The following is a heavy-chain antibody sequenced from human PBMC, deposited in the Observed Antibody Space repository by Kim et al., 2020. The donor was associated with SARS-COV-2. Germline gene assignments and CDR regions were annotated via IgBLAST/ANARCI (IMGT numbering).Heavy chain of an antibody. J-gene: IGHJ6*02. D-gene: IGHD6-19*01. CDR3: ARIKNRGSDWEDGMDV. CDR1: GGSMGNYY. V-gene: IGHV4-4*07. CDR2: IYTSGSI. Sequence: SETLSLTCTVSGGSMGNYYWSWIRQPAGEGLEWIGRIYTSGSINYNPSLKSRVTMSVDASKNQFSLKLSSVTAADTAVYYCARIKNRGSDWEDGMDVWGQGTTVTVSS.